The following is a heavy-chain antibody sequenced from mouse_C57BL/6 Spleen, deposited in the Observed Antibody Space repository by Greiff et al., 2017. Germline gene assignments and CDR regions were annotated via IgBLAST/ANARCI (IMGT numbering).Heavy chain of an antibody. CDR3: AREKAYYGYLYCDY. J-gene: IGHJ2*01. CDR1: GYPFTDYY. V-gene: IGHV1-19*01. D-gene: IGHD2-9*01. Sequence: EVQLQQSGPVLVKPGASVKMSCKAPGYPFTDYYMNWVKQSHGKSLAWIGVINPYNGGTSYNQKLKGKAPLTVDKSSSTAYMELNSLTSEDSAVYYCAREKAYYGYLYCDYWGQGTTLTGSS. CDR2: INPYNGGT.